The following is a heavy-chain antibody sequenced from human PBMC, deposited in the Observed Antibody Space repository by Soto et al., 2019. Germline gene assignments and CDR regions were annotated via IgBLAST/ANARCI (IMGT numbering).Heavy chain of an antibody. CDR2: ILNDGSNR. CDR3: ARDDEYSGNGMYV. D-gene: IGHD3-10*01. J-gene: IGHJ6*02. CDR1: EFTFSNYG. V-gene: IGHV3-33*01. Sequence: QVQLVESGGGVVQPGRSLRLSCAASEFTFSNYGLHWVRQAPGKGLEWVAVILNDGSNRYHADSVKDRFTISRDNSKNTLYLQMTSVRAEDTAVYYCARDDEYSGNGMYVWGQGTTVTVS.